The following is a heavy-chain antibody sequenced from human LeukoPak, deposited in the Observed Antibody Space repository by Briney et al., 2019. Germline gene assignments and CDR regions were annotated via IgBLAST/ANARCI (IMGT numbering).Heavy chain of an antibody. V-gene: IGHV3-53*01. CDR2: IYSGGST. Sequence: GGSLRLSRAASGFTVSSNYMSWVRQAPGKGLEWVSVIYSGGSTYYADSVKGRFTISRDNSKNTLYLQMNSLRAEDTAVYYCAREQVPGHYFDYWGQGTLVTVSS. J-gene: IGHJ4*02. CDR1: GFTVSSNY. CDR3: AREQVPGHYFDY.